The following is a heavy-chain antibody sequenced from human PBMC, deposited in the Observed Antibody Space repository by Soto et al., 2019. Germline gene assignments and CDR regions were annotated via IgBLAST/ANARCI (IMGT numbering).Heavy chain of an antibody. CDR3: AHIMITWGGVSALDAFEM. D-gene: IGHD3-16*01. CDR1: GFSLSTSRVG. V-gene: IGHV2-5*02. J-gene: IGHJ3*02. CDR2: IYWDDDR. Sequence: SGPTLVNPTQTLTLTCSFSGFSLSTSRVGVAWIRQPPGKALEWLAIIYWDDDRRYSPSLKTRLAITKDTSKNQVVLTMTNLDPGDTATYYCAHIMITWGGVSALDAFEMWGQGTMVTVSS.